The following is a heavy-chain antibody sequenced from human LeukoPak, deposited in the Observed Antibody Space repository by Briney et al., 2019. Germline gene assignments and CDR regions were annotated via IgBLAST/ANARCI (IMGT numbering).Heavy chain of an antibody. D-gene: IGHD2-2*01. CDR1: GFTFSSYA. J-gene: IGHJ4*02. CDR2: ISGSGGST. Sequence: GGSLRLSCAASGFTFSSYAMNGLRQAPGKGRDGVSAISGSGGSTYYADSVKGRFTISRDNSKNTQYMQMNHLRAEDTAVYYCARSHAPIPAAIVFYFDYWGQGTLVTVSS. CDR3: ARSHAPIPAAIVFYFDY. V-gene: IGHV3-23*01.